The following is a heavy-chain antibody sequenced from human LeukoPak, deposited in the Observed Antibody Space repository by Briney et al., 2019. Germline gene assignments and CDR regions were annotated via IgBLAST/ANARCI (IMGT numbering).Heavy chain of an antibody. V-gene: IGHV3-23*01. J-gene: IGHJ4*02. Sequence: QSGGSLRLSCAASGFTVSGTYMSWVRQAPGKGLEWVSTITTSYGNTYYADSVKGRFTVSRDNSKNTLFLQMNSLRAEDTAVYYCAKDGGLWVSAHWGDSWGRGTLVTVSS. D-gene: IGHD7-27*01. CDR1: GFTVSGTY. CDR3: AKDGGLWVSAHWGDS. CDR2: ITTSYGNT.